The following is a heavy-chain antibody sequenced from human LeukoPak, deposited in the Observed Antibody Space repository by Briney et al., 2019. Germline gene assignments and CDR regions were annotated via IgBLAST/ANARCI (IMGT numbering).Heavy chain of an antibody. CDR2: IYYSGGT. J-gene: IGHJ4*02. V-gene: IGHV4-59*08. D-gene: IGHD6-13*01. CDR3: ARRAAGQYYFDY. Sequence: SETLSLTCTFSGGSISSYYWSWIRQPPGKGLERIGYIYYSGGTNYNPSLKSRVTISVDTSKNQFSLKLSSVTAADTAVYYCARRAAGQYYFDYWGQGTLVTVSS. CDR1: GGSISSYY.